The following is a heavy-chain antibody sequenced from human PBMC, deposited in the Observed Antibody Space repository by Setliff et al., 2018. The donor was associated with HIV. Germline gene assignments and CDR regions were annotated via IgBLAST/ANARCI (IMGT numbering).Heavy chain of an antibody. V-gene: IGHV1-2*02. D-gene: IGHD6-6*01. J-gene: IGHJ4*02. CDR2: IYPNSGDT. CDR3: AREHGTSSLKD. Sequence: ASVKVSCKASGYTFTGYYIHWVRQAPGQGLEWMGWIYPNSGDTKYAQKFQGRVTMTRDTSISTAYMELRTLRSEDTAVYYCAREHGTSSLKDWGQGTLVTVSS. CDR1: GYTFTGYY.